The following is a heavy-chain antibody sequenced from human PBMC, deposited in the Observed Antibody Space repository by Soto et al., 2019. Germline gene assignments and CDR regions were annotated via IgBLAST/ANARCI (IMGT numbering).Heavy chain of an antibody. D-gene: IGHD3-22*01. CDR2: IYYSGST. V-gene: IGHV4-31*03. CDR1: GGSISSGGYY. Sequence: SETLSLTCTVSGGSISSGGYYWSWIRQHPGKGLEWIGYIYYSGSTYYNPSLKSRVTISVDTSKNQFSLKLSSVTAADTAVYYCARVGRYYYDSSGYYYDFQHWGQGTLVTGSS. CDR3: ARVGRYYYDSSGYYYDFQH. J-gene: IGHJ1*01.